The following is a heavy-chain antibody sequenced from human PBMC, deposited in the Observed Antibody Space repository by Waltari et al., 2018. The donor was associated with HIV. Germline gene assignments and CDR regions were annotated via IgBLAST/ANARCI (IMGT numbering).Heavy chain of an antibody. D-gene: IGHD3-10*01. V-gene: IGHV5-10-1*01. J-gene: IGHJ4*02. Sequence: EVQLVQSGAEVKKSGESLRISCMGSGYRSTNYWINWLRLVPGKGLEWMGRIDLSDSYTNYSPSFQGHVTMSVDKSISTAYLQWSGLKASDTAVYYCARQWSSATYFDSWGQGTLVTVSS. CDR3: ARQWSSATYFDS. CDR2: IDLSDSYT. CDR1: GYRSTNYW.